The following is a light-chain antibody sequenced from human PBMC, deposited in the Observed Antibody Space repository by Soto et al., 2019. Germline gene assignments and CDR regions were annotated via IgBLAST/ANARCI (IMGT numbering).Light chain of an antibody. Sequence: DIQMTQSPSSLSASVRDRVTITCRASQSISSYLNWYQQKPGKAPNLLIYDASTLHSGVPSRFSGGGSGTDFTLTISSLQPEDFAIYYCQQTYTTPEITFGQGTRLEI. V-gene: IGKV1-39*01. CDR1: QSISSY. J-gene: IGKJ5*01. CDR2: DAS. CDR3: QQTYTTPEIT.